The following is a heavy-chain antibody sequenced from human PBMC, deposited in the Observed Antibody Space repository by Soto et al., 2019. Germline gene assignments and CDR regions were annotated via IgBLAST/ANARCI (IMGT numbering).Heavy chain of an antibody. CDR2: IWNDGTTQ. CDR1: GFSLSRYG. CDR3: ARDAGFYDNARGAYRSPFDY. J-gene: IGHJ4*02. Sequence: QVQLVVSGGDVVQPGRSLGISCAVSGFSLSRYGMHWVRQTPGKGLEWVAFIWNDGTTQYYADSVKGRFTISRDKSENTVHLQMNSLTVEDTAVYYWARDAGFYDNARGAYRSPFDYWGRGTLVTVSS. V-gene: IGHV3-33*01. D-gene: IGHD3-16*02.